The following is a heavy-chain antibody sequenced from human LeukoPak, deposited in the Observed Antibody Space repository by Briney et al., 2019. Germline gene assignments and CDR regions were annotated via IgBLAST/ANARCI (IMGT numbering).Heavy chain of an antibody. Sequence: SETLSLTCTVSGGSISSYYWSWVRQPAGKGLEWIGPIYTSGSTNYNPSLKSRVTMSVDTSKNQFSLKLSSVTAADTAVYYCARDYSSSSEAFDPWGQGTLVTVSS. CDR3: ARDYSSSSEAFDP. D-gene: IGHD6-6*01. J-gene: IGHJ5*02. V-gene: IGHV4-4*07. CDR1: GGSISSYY. CDR2: IYTSGST.